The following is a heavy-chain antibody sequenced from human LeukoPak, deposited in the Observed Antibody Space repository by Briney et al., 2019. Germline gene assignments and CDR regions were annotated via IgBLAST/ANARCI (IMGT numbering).Heavy chain of an antibody. J-gene: IGHJ6*03. CDR3: AREGSGGGYYYYMDV. D-gene: IGHD1-14*01. CDR2: ISAYNGNT. V-gene: IGHV1-18*01. Sequence: ASVKVSCKASGYTFTSYGISWVRQAPGQGLEWMGWISAYNGNTNYAQKLQGRVTMTTDTSTGTAYMELRSLRSDDTAVYYCAREGSGGGYYYYMDVWGKGTTVTVSS. CDR1: GYTFTSYG.